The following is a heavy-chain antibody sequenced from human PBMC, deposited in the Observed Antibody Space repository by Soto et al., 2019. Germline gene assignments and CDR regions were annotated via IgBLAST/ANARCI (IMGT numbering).Heavy chain of an antibody. J-gene: IGHJ4*02. CDR2: IKEDGSEK. CDR3: ARGLGNNYVAY. CDR1: GFTFEDYA. V-gene: IGHV3-7*01. Sequence: GGSLRLSCAASGFTFEDYAMHWVRQAPGKGLEWVANIKEDGSEKYYVDSVKGRFTISRDNAQNSLYLQMNSLRAEDTAVYYCARGLGNNYVAYWGQGTLVTVSS. D-gene: IGHD3-16*01.